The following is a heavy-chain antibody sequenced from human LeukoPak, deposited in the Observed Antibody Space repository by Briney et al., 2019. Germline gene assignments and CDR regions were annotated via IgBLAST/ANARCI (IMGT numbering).Heavy chain of an antibody. CDR1: GYTFTSYG. J-gene: IGHJ4*02. Sequence: WASVKVSCKASGYTFTSYGISWVRQAPGQGLEWMGWISVYNGNTNYAQKLQGRVTMTTDTYTSTAYMELRSLRSDDTAVYYCARDTAARREEFDYWGQGTLVTVSS. D-gene: IGHD6-6*01. CDR3: ARDTAARREEFDY. CDR2: ISVYNGNT. V-gene: IGHV1-18*01.